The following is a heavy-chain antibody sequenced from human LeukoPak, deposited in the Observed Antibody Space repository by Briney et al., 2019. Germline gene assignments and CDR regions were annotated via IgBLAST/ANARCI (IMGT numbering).Heavy chain of an antibody. CDR2: INPNSGGT. J-gene: IGHJ3*02. CDR1: GYTFTGYY. V-gene: IGHV1-2*02. CDR3: ARDLEMARVAFDI. Sequence: ASVKVSCKASGYTFTGYYMHWVRQAPGQGLEWMGWINPNSGGTNYAQKFQGRVTMTRDTSISTAYMELSRLRSDDTAVYYCARDLEMARVAFDIWGQGTMVTVSS. D-gene: IGHD5-24*01.